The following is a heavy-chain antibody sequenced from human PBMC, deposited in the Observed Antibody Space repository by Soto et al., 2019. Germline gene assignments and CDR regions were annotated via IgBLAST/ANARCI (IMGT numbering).Heavy chain of an antibody. V-gene: IGHV3-30*18. J-gene: IGHJ5*02. D-gene: IGHD3-10*01. CDR3: AKDSLYYYGSGSPNWFDP. Sequence: PGGSLRLSCAASGFTFSSYGMHWVRQAPGKGLEWVAVISYDGSNKYYADSVKGRFTISRDNSKNTLYLQMNSLRAEDTAVYYCAKDSLYYYGSGSPNWFDPWGQGTLVTVSS. CDR1: GFTFSSYG. CDR2: ISYDGSNK.